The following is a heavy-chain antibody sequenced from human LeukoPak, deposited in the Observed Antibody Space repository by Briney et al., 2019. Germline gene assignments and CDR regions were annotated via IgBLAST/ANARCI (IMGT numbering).Heavy chain of an antibody. J-gene: IGHJ4*02. D-gene: IGHD5-12*01. V-gene: IGHV4-59*01. Sequence: SETLSLTCTVSGGSISNYYWSWIRQPPGKGLEWIGYIYYSGSTNYNPSLKSRVTISVDTSKNQFSLKLSSVTAADTAVYYCARDGYNSGYFFDYWGQGTLVTVSS. CDR3: ARDGYNSGYFFDY. CDR2: IYYSGST. CDR1: GGSISNYY.